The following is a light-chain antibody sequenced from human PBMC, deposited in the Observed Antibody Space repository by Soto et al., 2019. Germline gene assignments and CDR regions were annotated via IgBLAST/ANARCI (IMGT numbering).Light chain of an antibody. V-gene: IGLV2-14*01. CDR2: DVS. CDR1: SSDVGGYNY. Sequence: QSALTQPASVSGSPGQSITISCTGTSSDVGGYNYVSWYQQHPGKAPKLMIYDVSNRPSGVSNRFSGATSGNTASLTISGVQAEEEADYYCSSYTVSSTLGVFGGGTKLTVL. CDR3: SSYTVSSTLGV. J-gene: IGLJ2*01.